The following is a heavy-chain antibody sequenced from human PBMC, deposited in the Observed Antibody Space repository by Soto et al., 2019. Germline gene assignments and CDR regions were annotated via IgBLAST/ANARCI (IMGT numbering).Heavy chain of an antibody. Sequence: SETLSLTCTVSGGSISSGGYYWSWIRQHPGKGLEWIGYIYYSGSTYYNPSLKSRVTISVDTSKNQFSLKLSSVTAADTAVYYCARRSDILTGYYNGAFDIWGQGTMVTVS. V-gene: IGHV4-31*03. D-gene: IGHD3-9*01. CDR3: ARRSDILTGYYNGAFDI. CDR2: IYYSGST. J-gene: IGHJ3*02. CDR1: GGSISSGGYY.